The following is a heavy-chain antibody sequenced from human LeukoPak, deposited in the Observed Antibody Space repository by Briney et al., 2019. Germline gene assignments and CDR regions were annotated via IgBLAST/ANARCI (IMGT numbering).Heavy chain of an antibody. V-gene: IGHV3-30*04. CDR3: AKDGAMYYYDSSGYPSSAFDI. CDR2: ISYDGSNK. D-gene: IGHD3-22*01. CDR1: GFTFSSYV. Sequence: GGSLRLSCAASGFTFSSYVMHWVRQAPGKGLEWVAIISYDGSNKYYADSVKGRFTIPRDNSKNTLYLQMNSLRAEDTAVYYCAKDGAMYYYDSSGYPSSAFDIWGQGTMVTVSS. J-gene: IGHJ3*02.